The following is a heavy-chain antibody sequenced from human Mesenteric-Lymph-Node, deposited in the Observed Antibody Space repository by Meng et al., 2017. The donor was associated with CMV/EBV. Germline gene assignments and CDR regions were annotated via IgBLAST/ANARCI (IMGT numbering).Heavy chain of an antibody. J-gene: IGHJ4*02. CDR2: ISSSSSYI. V-gene: IGHV3-21*01. CDR1: GLIFSDYY. Sequence: GESLKISCAASGLIFSDYYMNWVRQAPGKGLEWVSSISSSSSYIYYADSVKGRFTISRDNAKNSLYLQMNSLRAEDTAVYYCARAPNGPTGYWGQGTLVTVSS. D-gene: IGHD4-17*01. CDR3: ARAPNGPTGY.